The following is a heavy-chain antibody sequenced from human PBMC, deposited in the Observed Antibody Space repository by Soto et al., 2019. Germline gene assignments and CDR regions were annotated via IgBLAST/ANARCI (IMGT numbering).Heavy chain of an antibody. J-gene: IGHJ6*02. CDR3: ARNPNSVSYPETPLYYYGMDV. D-gene: IGHD1-26*01. CDR1: GYSFTSYW. CDR2: IDPSDSYT. Sequence: GDSLKISCKGSGYSFTSYWISWVRQMPGKGLEWMGRIDPSDSYTNYSPSFQGHVTISADKSISTDYLQWSSLKASDTAMYYCARNPNSVSYPETPLYYYGMDVWGQGTTVTVS. V-gene: IGHV5-10-1*01.